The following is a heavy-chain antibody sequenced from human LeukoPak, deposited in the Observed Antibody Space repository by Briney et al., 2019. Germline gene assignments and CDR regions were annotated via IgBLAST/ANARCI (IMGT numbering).Heavy chain of an antibody. Sequence: PGGSLRLSCAASGFTFSDYWMHWVRQAPGKGLVWVSRINSDGTTTSYADSVKGRFTISRDNAKNTLYLQMNSLRAKDTVVYYCARGTIYGLDAFDIWGQGTMVTVSS. V-gene: IGHV3-74*01. D-gene: IGHD3-3*01. J-gene: IGHJ3*02. CDR2: INSDGTTT. CDR1: GFTFSDYW. CDR3: ARGTIYGLDAFDI.